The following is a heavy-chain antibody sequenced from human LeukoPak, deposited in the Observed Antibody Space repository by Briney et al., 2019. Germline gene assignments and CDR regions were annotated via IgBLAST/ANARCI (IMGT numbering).Heavy chain of an antibody. CDR3: ARGWAGDYVWGSYRQYYFDY. CDR1: GGSFSGYY. Sequence: PSETLSLTCAVYGGSFSGYYWSWIRQPPGKGLEWIGEINHSGSTNYNPSLKSRVTISVDTSKNQLSLKLSSVTAADTAVYYCARGWAGDYVWGSYRQYYFDYWGQGTLVTVSS. V-gene: IGHV4-34*01. J-gene: IGHJ4*02. CDR2: INHSGST. D-gene: IGHD3-16*02.